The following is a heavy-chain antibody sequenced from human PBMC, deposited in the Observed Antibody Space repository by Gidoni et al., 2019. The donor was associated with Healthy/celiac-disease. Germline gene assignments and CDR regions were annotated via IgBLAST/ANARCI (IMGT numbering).Heavy chain of an antibody. CDR2: ISYDGSNK. Sequence: QVQLVESGGGVVQPGRSLRLSCAASGFTFSSYGMHWVRQAPGKGLEWVAVISYDGSNKYYADSVKGRFTISRDNSKNTLYLQMNSLRAEDTAVYYYYYYMDVWGKGTTVTVSS. CDR1: GFTFSSYG. V-gene: IGHV3-30*03. J-gene: IGHJ6*03. CDR3: YYYMDV.